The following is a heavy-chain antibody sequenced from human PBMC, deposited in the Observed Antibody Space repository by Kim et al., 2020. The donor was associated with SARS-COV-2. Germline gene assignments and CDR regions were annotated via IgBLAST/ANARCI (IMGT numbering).Heavy chain of an antibody. J-gene: IGHJ4*02. CDR2: T. V-gene: IGHV1-3*01. Sequence: TGYSQKFQGRVTITRDTSASTAYMELSSLRSEDTAVYYCARVPQSTSHYWGQGTLVIVSS. CDR3: ARVPQSTSHY.